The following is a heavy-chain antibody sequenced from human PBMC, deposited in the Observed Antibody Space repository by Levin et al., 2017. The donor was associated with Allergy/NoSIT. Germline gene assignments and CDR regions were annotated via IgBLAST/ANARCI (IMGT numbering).Heavy chain of an antibody. V-gene: IGHV1-69*04. CDR3: ARDAPAALSSELVSGMDV. D-gene: IGHD6-13*01. J-gene: IGHJ6*02. Sequence: SVKVSCKASGGTFSSYTISWVRQAPGQGLEWMGRIIPILGIANYAQKFQGRVTITADKSTSTAYMELSSLRSEDTAVYYCARDAPAALSSELVSGMDVWGQGTTVTVSS. CDR2: IIPILGIA. CDR1: GGTFSSYT.